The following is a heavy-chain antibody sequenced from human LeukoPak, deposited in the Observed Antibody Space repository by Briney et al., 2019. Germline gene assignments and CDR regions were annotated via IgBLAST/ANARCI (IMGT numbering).Heavy chain of an antibody. V-gene: IGHV1-2*04. Sequence: ASVKVSCKASGYTFTGYYMHWVRQAPGQGLEWMGWINPNSGGTNYAQKFQGWVTTTRDTSISTAYMELSRLRSDDTAVYYCARDRGGYYYDSSGYSFDYWGQGTLVTVSS. CDR1: GYTFTGYY. CDR2: INPNSGGT. J-gene: IGHJ4*02. D-gene: IGHD3-22*01. CDR3: ARDRGGYYYDSSGYSFDY.